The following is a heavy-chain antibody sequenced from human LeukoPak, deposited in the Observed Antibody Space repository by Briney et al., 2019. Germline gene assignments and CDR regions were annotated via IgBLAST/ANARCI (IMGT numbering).Heavy chain of an antibody. J-gene: IGHJ5*02. CDR2: INHSGST. CDR3: ARGKGKTSLQFVGLDP. Sequence: SETLSLTCAVYGGSFSGYYWSWIRQPPGKGLEWIGEINHSGSTNYNPSLKSRVTISVDTSKNQFSLKLSSVTAADTAVYYCARGKGKTSLQFVGLDPWGQGTLVTVSS. V-gene: IGHV4-34*01. D-gene: IGHD5-24*01. CDR1: GGSFSGYY.